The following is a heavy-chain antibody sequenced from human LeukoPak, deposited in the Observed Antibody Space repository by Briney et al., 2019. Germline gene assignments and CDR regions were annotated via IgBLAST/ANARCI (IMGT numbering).Heavy chain of an antibody. V-gene: IGHV5-51*01. CDR2: IYPGDSDT. D-gene: IGHD3-22*01. J-gene: IGHJ3*02. Sequence: GESLKISCKGSGYSFTSYWIGWVRQMPGKGLEWMGIIYPGDSDTRYSPSFQGQVTISADKSISTAYLQWSSLKAPDTAMYYCARPKYYYDSSGYAFDIWGQGTMVTVSS. CDR1: GYSFTSYW. CDR3: ARPKYYYDSSGYAFDI.